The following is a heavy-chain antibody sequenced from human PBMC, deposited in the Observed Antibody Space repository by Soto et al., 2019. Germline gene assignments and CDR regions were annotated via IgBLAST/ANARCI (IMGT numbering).Heavy chain of an antibody. CDR3: AKDRVRTPNGADSFDV. D-gene: IGHD2-8*01. J-gene: IGHJ3*01. CDR1: GYAFGAYY. CDR2: INPHGGGA. V-gene: IGHV1-2*02. Sequence: QVQLVQSGAEVKKPGASVKVSCKASGYAFGAYYIYWVRQAPGQGLEWMGYINPHGGGARYVQEFRDRLTITTDTPKDTAYMELRSLTSDDTAIYYCAKDRVRTPNGADSFDVWGQETSVTVS.